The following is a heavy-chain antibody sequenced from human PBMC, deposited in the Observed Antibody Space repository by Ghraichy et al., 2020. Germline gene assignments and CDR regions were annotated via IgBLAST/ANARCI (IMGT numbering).Heavy chain of an antibody. Sequence: SQTLSLTCTVSGGSISSSNYYWGWIRQPPGKGLEWIGSIYYSGSTYYNPSLKSRVTISVDTSKNQFSLKLSSVTAADTAVYYCARHGAAPVYYYYGMDVWGQGTTVTVSS. D-gene: IGHD6-13*01. V-gene: IGHV4-39*01. J-gene: IGHJ6*02. CDR3: ARHGAAPVYYYYGMDV. CDR2: IYYSGST. CDR1: GGSISSSNYY.